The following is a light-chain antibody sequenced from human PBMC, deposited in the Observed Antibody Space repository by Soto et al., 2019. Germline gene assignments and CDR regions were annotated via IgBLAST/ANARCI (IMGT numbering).Light chain of an antibody. V-gene: IGKV1-5*03. CDR3: QQDIGSSGK. CDR2: KAS. J-gene: IGKJ1*01. CDR1: QTISSG. Sequence: DIMITLTPATLSPYVGARRSNKFMASQTISSGLAWYQQRPGKAPKLLIYKASTLESGVPARFSGSGSGTEFTLTICSLQPEDFATYYCQQDIGSSGKFGRVSKVDIK.